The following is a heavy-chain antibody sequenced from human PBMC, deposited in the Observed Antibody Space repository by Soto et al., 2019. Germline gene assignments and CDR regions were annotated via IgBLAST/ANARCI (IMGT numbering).Heavy chain of an antibody. V-gene: IGHV3-49*03. J-gene: IGHJ6*02. D-gene: IGHD2-15*01. Sequence: AAGFNFDNYAMSWFRQAPGKGLEWVGFIRSKGYGGTTEYAASVKGRFTISRDDSKSIAYLQMNSLKIEDTAVYYCTRYIVGVVAASLVDGMDVWGQGTTVTVSS. CDR2: IRSKGYGGTT. CDR1: GFNFDNYA. CDR3: TRYIVGVVAASLVDGMDV.